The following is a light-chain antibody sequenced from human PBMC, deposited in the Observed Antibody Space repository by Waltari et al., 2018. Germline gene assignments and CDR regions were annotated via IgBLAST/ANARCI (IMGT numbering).Light chain of an antibody. V-gene: IGKV3-20*01. CDR3: HQYDQTPWT. CDR1: RGVGASF. J-gene: IGKJ1*01. Sequence: ETVLTQSPVTLSLSPGETAPLPCRASRGVGASFLAWYHQRPGQAPRLLIYGTSTRATGIPDRFSGDGSGTDFTLIIRRLEPEDLGVYFCHQYDQTPWTFGQGTTVE. CDR2: GTS.